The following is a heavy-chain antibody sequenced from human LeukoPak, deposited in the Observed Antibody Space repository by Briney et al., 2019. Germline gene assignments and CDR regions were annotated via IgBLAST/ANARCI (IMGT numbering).Heavy chain of an antibody. J-gene: IGHJ4*02. Sequence: PSETLSLTCAVYGDSFSGYYWSWIRQPPGKGLEWIAEINHRGTTHYNPSLKSRVNISADTSKNQFSLKLTSVTAADTAMYYCASTIKEGAMAPKYYFDYWGQGTLVTVSS. CDR1: GDSFSGYY. CDR3: ASTIKEGAMAPKYYFDY. CDR2: INHRGTT. V-gene: IGHV4-34*01. D-gene: IGHD6-19*01.